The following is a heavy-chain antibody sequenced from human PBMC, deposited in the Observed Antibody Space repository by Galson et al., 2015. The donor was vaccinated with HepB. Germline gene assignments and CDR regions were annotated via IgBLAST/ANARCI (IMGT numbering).Heavy chain of an antibody. V-gene: IGHV5-10-1*01. CDR3: ARHITYYYGSGSDPFDY. CDR1: GYSFTSYW. D-gene: IGHD3-10*01. J-gene: IGHJ4*02. Sequence: QSGAEVKKPGESLRISCKGSGYSFTSYWISWVRQMPGKGLEWMGRIDPSDSYTNYSPSFQGHVTISADKSISTAYLQWSSLKASDTAMYYCARHITYYYGSGSDPFDYWGQGTLVTVSS. CDR2: IDPSDSYT.